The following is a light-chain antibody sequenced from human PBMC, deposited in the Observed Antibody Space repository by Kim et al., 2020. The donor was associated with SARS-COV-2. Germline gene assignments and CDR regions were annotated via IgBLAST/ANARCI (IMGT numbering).Light chain of an antibody. J-gene: IGLJ2*01. V-gene: IGLV3-19*01. CDR2: GRD. CDR1: SLRRYY. Sequence: SSELTQDSAVSVALGQTVRITCQGDSLRRYYATWYQQKSGQAPVLVFYGRDKRPSGIPDRFSGSSTGNTASLTITGAQAADEADYYCKSRDSRGKVVFGGGTQLTVL. CDR3: KSRDSRGKVV.